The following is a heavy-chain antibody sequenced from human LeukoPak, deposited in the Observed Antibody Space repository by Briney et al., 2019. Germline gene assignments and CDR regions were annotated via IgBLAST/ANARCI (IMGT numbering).Heavy chain of an antibody. J-gene: IGHJ4*02. CDR3: ASLLKSHYYDSSGYYYGIDY. CDR2: IYYSGST. Sequence: PSETLSLTCAVSGYSISSGYYWGWIRQPPGKGLEWIGSIYYSGSTYYNPSLKSRVTISVDTSKNQFSLKLSSVTAADTAVYYCASLLKSHYYDSSGYYYGIDYWGQGTLVTVSS. V-gene: IGHV4-38-2*01. CDR1: GYSISSGYY. D-gene: IGHD3-22*01.